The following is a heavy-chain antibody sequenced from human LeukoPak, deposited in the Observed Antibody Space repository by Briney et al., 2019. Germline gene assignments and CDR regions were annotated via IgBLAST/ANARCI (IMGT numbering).Heavy chain of an antibody. Sequence: TSETLSLTCTVSGGSISSSSYYWGWIRQPPGKGLEWIGSIYYSGSTYYNPSLKSRVTISVDTSKNQFSLKLSSVTAADTAVYYCARLVLSGSHPADFDYWGQGTLVTVSS. CDR1: GGSISSSSYY. J-gene: IGHJ4*02. CDR3: ARLVLSGSHPADFDY. D-gene: IGHD3-10*01. CDR2: IYYSGST. V-gene: IGHV4-39*01.